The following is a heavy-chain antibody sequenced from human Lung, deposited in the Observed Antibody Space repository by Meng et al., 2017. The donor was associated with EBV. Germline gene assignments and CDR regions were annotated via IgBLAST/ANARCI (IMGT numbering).Heavy chain of an antibody. D-gene: IGHD1-26*01. V-gene: IGHV4-4*02. CDR1: GGSISSSNW. Sequence: VHPPGSGPGMGKPSGTLSPTCAVSGGSISSSNWWSWARQTPGKGLEWIGEIYHSGSTNYNPSLKSRITISVDESKNQFSLRLKSVTAADTAVYYCANRREVRPYYFDSWGQGTLVTVSS. CDR3: ANRREVRPYYFDS. CDR2: IYHSGST. J-gene: IGHJ4*02.